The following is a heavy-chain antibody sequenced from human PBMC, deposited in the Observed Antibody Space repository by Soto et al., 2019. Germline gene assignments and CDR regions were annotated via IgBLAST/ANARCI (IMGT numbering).Heavy chain of an antibody. CDR2: IYYSGST. Sequence: QVQLQESGPGLVKPSQTLSLTCTVSGGSISSGDYSWTWIRQPPGKGLKWIGYIYYSGSTYYNPSLKSRVTISVDTSKNQFSLKLSSVTAADTAVYYCARDRRKSGNSLTDWGQGTLVTVSS. CDR3: ARDRRKSGNSLTD. J-gene: IGHJ4*02. CDR1: GGSISSGDYS. V-gene: IGHV4-30-4*01. D-gene: IGHD2-15*01.